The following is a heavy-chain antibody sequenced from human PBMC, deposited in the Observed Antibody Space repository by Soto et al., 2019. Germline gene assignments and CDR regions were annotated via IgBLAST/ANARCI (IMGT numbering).Heavy chain of an antibody. J-gene: IGHJ4*02. CDR3: ATHTAVDGIYYFDY. CDR2: FDPEDGET. Sequence: GASVKVSCKVSGYTLTELSMHWVRQAPGKGLEWMGGFDPEDGETIYAQKFQGRVTMTEDTSTDTAYMELSSLRSEDPAVYYCATHTAVDGIYYFDYWGQAKLVNVS. CDR1: GYTLTELS. V-gene: IGHV1-24*01. D-gene: IGHD6-19*01.